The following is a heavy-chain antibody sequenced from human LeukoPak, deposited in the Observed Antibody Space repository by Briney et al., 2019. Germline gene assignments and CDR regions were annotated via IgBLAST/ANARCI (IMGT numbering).Heavy chain of an antibody. CDR1: GGSISSGSYY. Sequence: SETLSLTCTVSGGSISSGSYYWSWIRQPPGKGLERIGYIYYTGSTNYNPSLESRVTISVDTSNNQFSLKLSSVTAADTAVYYCARQSYSSSWGSYYFDYWGQGTLVTVSS. CDR2: IYYTGST. CDR3: ARQSYSSSWGSYYFDY. V-gene: IGHV4-61*01. J-gene: IGHJ4*02. D-gene: IGHD6-13*01.